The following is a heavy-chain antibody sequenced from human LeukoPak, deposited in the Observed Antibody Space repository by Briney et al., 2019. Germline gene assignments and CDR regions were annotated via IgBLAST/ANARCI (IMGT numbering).Heavy chain of an antibody. CDR3: ARDKREPFAGTHLFDP. Sequence: SETLSLTCTVSGGSISSSSYYWGWIRRPPGKGLEWIGSIYYSGSTYYNPSLKSRLTISVDTSKNQFSLKMRSVTAADTAVYYCARDKREPFAGTHLFDPWGQGTLVTVSS. V-gene: IGHV4-39*07. CDR1: GGSISSSSYY. D-gene: IGHD6-13*01. CDR2: IYYSGST. J-gene: IGHJ5*02.